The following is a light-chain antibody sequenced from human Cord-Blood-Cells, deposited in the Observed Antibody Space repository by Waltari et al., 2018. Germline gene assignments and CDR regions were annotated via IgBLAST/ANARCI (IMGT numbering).Light chain of an antibody. V-gene: IGKV1-5*03. CDR1: QSISSW. CDR2: KAS. CDR3: QQYNSYSYT. Sequence: DIQMTQSPSPLSAPVGDSVTITCRASQSISSWLAWYQQKPGKAPKLLIYKASSLESGVPSRFSGSGSGTEFTLTISSLQPDDFATYYCQQYNSYSYTFGQGTKLEIK. J-gene: IGKJ2*01.